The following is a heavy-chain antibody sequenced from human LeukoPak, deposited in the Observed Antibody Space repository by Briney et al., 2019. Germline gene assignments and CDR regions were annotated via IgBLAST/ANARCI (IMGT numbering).Heavy chain of an antibody. CDR1: GFTVSSNY. V-gene: IGHV3-66*04. CDR2: IYSGGST. Sequence: GGSLRLSCAASGFTVSSNYMSWVRQAPGKGLEWVSVIYSGGSTYYADSVKGRFTISRDNSKNTLYLQMNSLRAEDTAVYYCARPYSSGWSYYFDYWGQGTLVTVSS. J-gene: IGHJ4*02. CDR3: ARPYSSGWSYYFDY. D-gene: IGHD6-19*01.